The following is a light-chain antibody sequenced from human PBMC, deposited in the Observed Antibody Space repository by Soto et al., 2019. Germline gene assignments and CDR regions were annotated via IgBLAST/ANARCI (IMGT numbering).Light chain of an antibody. CDR3: QQRDNWPPGAT. CDR1: QSISTY. V-gene: IGKV3-11*01. J-gene: IGKJ4*01. Sequence: EIVLTQSPATLSLSPGESATLSCRASQSISTYLAWYQQKPGQAPRRLIYDASKRATDIPARCSGSGSGTDFTLTISSLEPEDFAVYYCQQRDNWPPGATFGGGTNVEIK. CDR2: DAS.